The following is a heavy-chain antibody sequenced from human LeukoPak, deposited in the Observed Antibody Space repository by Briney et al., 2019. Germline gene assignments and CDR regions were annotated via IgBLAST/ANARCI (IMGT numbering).Heavy chain of an antibody. J-gene: IGHJ5*02. CDR2: ISSSGRSK. CDR1: GFAFSSYE. CDR3: APPEDP. Sequence: PGGSLRLSCAASGFAFSSYEMNWVRQAPGKGLEWVSYISSSGRSKFYADSVKGRFTISRDNSKNSLYLQMNSLRAEDTAVYYCAPPEDPWSEGTPLTVSS. D-gene: IGHD1-14*01. V-gene: IGHV3-48*03.